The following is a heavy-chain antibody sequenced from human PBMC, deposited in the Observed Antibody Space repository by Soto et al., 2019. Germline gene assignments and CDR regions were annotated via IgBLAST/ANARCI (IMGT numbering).Heavy chain of an antibody. CDR1: GGSISSYY. D-gene: IGHD2-15*01. CDR2: IYYSGST. V-gene: IGHV4-59*08. J-gene: IGHJ4*02. CDR3: ARHGIEAKWWDQVRGHFDY. Sequence: LLQLPETLSLTCTVSGGSISSYYWSWIRQPPGKGLEWIGYIYYSGSTNYNPSLKSRVTISVDTSKNQFSLKLSSVTAADTAVYYCARHGIEAKWWDQVRGHFDYWGQGTLVTVSS.